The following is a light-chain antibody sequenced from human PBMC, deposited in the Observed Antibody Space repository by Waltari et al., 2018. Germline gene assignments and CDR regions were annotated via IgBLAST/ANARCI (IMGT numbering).Light chain of an antibody. J-gene: IGKJ2*01. CDR3: QQFYSIPYT. CDR2: WAS. Sequence: DIVMTQSPSTLSVSLGERATINGASSQNLLSSSNNRNFLAWFQQRPGQSPKLLIYWASTRQSGVPDRFSGSESETNFTLTINSLQPEDVAVYYCQQFYSIPYTFGQGTKLEIK. V-gene: IGKV4-1*01. CDR1: QNLLSSSNNRNF.